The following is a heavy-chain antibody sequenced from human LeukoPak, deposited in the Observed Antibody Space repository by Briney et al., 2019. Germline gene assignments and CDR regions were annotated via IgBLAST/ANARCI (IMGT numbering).Heavy chain of an antibody. J-gene: IGHJ5*02. CDR3: AKDRIAAAGTFWFDP. Sequence: PGGSLRLSCAASGFTFSSYGMHWVRQAPGKGLEWVAVISYDGSNKYYADSVEGRFTISRDNSKNTLYLQMNSLRAEDTAVYYCAKDRIAAAGTFWFDPWGQGTLVTVSS. V-gene: IGHV3-30*18. CDR2: ISYDGSNK. D-gene: IGHD6-13*01. CDR1: GFTFSSYG.